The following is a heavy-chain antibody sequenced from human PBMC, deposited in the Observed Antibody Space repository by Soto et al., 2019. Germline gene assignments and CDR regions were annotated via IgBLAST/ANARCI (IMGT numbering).Heavy chain of an antibody. Sequence: EVQLVESGGGLVQPGGSLRLSCAASGFTVNNNYMSWARQAPGKGLEWVSVIYSGGSTYYVDSVKGRFTMSRDNSKNTVYLQMNSLRAEDTAVYYCARDLYSSGWLTGFDPWGQGTLVTVSS. CDR1: GFTVNNNY. V-gene: IGHV3-66*01. D-gene: IGHD6-19*01. CDR2: IYSGGST. CDR3: ARDLYSSGWLTGFDP. J-gene: IGHJ5*02.